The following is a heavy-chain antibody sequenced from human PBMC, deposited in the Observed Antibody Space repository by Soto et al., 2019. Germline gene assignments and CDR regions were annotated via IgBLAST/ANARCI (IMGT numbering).Heavy chain of an antibody. V-gene: IGHV1-46*01. CDR2: IKPTGGET. CDR1: GSTFTNYY. CDR3: ARDSSSWYTPFTWFDP. D-gene: IGHD6-13*01. J-gene: IGHJ5*02. Sequence: ASVKVSCKASGSTFTNYYMHWVRQAPGQGLEWMGIIKPTGGETTYAQKFLGRATMTRDTSTGTLYMELSSLRSEDTAVYYCARDSSSWYTPFTWFDPWGQGTLVTVSS.